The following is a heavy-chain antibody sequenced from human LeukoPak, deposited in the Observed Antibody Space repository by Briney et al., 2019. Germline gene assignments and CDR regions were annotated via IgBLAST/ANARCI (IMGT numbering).Heavy chain of an antibody. V-gene: IGHV1-2*02. Sequence: ATVKVSCKASGYTFTGYYMHWVRQAPGQGLEWMGWINPNSGGTNYAQKFQGRVTMTRDTSISTAYMELSRLRSDDTAVYYCAIPIHYYDSSGYTPFDYWGQGTLVTVSS. D-gene: IGHD3-22*01. CDR2: INPNSGGT. J-gene: IGHJ4*02. CDR1: GYTFTGYY. CDR3: AIPIHYYDSSGYTPFDY.